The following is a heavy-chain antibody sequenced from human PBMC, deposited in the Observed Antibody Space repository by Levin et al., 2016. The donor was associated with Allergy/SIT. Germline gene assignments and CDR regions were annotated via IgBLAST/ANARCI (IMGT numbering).Heavy chain of an antibody. V-gene: IGHV4-59*01. D-gene: IGHD2-2*01. J-gene: IGHJ6*02. CDR1: GGSISSYY. CDR2: IYYSGST. Sequence: SETLSLTCTVSGGSISSYYWSWIRQPPGKGLEWIGYIYYSGSTNYNPSLKSRVTISVDTSKNQFSLKLSSVTAADTAVYYCARGKYCSSTSCFYYYGMDVWGQGTTVTVSS. CDR3: ARGKYCSSTSCFYYYGMDV.